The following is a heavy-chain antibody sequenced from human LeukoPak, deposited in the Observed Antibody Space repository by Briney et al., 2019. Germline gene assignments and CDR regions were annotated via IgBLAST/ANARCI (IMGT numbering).Heavy chain of an antibody. CDR1: GFTFSSYW. D-gene: IGHD6-13*01. Sequence: GGSLRLSCAASGFTFSSYWMSWVRQAPGKGLEWVANIKQDGSEKYYVVSVKGRFTISRDNAKNSLYQQMNSLRAEDTAVYYCAGYSSSWLNWFDPWGQGTLVTVSS. CDR2: IKQDGSEK. V-gene: IGHV3-7*01. J-gene: IGHJ5*02. CDR3: AGYSSSWLNWFDP.